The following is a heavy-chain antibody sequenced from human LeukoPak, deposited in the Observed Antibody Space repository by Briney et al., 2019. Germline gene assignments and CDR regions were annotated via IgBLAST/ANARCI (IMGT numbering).Heavy chain of an antibody. V-gene: IGHV1-2*02. CDR1: GYTFTGYY. CDR3: ASPAYGDHPFDY. J-gene: IGHJ4*02. CDR2: INPNSGGT. D-gene: IGHD4-17*01. Sequence: ASVKVSCKASGYTFTGYYMHWVRQAPGQGLEWMGWINPNSGGTNYAQKLQGRVTMTTDTSTSTAYMELRSLRPDDTAVYYCASPAYGDHPFDYWGQGTLVTVSS.